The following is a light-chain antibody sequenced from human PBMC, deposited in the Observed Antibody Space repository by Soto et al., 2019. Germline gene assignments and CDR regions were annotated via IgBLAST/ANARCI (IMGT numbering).Light chain of an antibody. CDR2: GAS. Sequence: EIVMTQSPATLSVSPGERATLSCRASQSVSSNLAWYQQKPGQAPRLLIYGASTRATGIPATFSGSGSGTEFTLTISSLQSEDFAVYYCQQYNDWPPLTFGGGTEVEIK. J-gene: IGKJ4*01. CDR1: QSVSSN. V-gene: IGKV3-15*01. CDR3: QQYNDWPPLT.